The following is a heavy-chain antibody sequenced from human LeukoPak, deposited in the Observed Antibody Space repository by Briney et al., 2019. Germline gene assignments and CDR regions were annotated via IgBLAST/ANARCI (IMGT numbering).Heavy chain of an antibody. D-gene: IGHD3-22*01. CDR3: ARGRESSGYYPPFDN. CDR2: INPNSGGT. J-gene: IGHJ4*02. Sequence: PGASVKVSCKASGYTFTGYYMHWVRQAPGQGLEWMGWINPNSGGTNYAQKFQGRVTMTRDTSISTAYMELRSLRSDDTAVYYCARGRESSGYYPPFDNWGQGTLVTVSS. CDR1: GYTFTGYY. V-gene: IGHV1-2*02.